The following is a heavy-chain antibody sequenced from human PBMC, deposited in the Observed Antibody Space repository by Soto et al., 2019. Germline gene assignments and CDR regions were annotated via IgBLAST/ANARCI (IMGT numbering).Heavy chain of an antibody. V-gene: IGHV3-30-3*01. Sequence: QVQLVKSGRGVVQPGRSLRLSCAASGFTFSSYAMHWVRQAPGKGLEWVAVISYDGSNKYYADSVKGRFTISRDNSKNTLYLQMNSLRAEDTAVYYCARNPYSGSYYDYWGQGTLVTVSS. CDR3: ARNPYSGSYYDY. D-gene: IGHD1-26*01. J-gene: IGHJ4*02. CDR2: ISYDGSNK. CDR1: GFTFSSYA.